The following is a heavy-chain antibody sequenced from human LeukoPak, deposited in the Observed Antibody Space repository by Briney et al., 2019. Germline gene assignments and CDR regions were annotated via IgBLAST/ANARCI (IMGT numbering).Heavy chain of an antibody. CDR3: ARDLWFGELLLDY. V-gene: IGHV3-48*02. CDR1: GFTFSGYS. CDR2: ISSSASII. J-gene: IGHJ4*02. D-gene: IGHD3-10*01. Sequence: GGSLTLSCAASGFTFSGYSMNWVRQAPGKGLEWVSYISSSASIIYYADSVKGRFTISRDNAKNSLYLQMNSLRDEDTAVYYCARDLWFGELLLDYWGQGTLVTVSS.